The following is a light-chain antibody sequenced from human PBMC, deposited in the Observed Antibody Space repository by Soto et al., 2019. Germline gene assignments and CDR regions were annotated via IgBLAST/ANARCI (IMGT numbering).Light chain of an antibody. CDR3: SAWDDSLSGPV. CDR1: SSHIGSNY. J-gene: IGLJ3*02. CDR2: RND. V-gene: IGLV1-47*01. Sequence: QSVLTQPPSASGTPRQRGTIPFFGSSSHIGSNYVYWYRQLPGTAPNVLIYRNDERPSGVPDRFSGSKSGSSASLAISGLRSEDEADYYCSAWDDSLSGPVFGRGTKLTVL.